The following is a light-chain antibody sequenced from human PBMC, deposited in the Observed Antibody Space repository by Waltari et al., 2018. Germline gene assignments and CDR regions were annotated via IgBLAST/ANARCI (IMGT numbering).Light chain of an antibody. V-gene: IGKV3-15*01. CDR1: QSIRSN. J-gene: IGKJ1*01. Sequence: EIVMTQSPATLSVFPGERATLSCRASQSIRSNLAWYQHKPGQAPRLLIYGASTRATGIPARFSGSRSGTEFTLTISSLQSEDFAVYFCQQYDNWLGTFGQGTKVEIK. CDR2: GAS. CDR3: QQYDNWLGT.